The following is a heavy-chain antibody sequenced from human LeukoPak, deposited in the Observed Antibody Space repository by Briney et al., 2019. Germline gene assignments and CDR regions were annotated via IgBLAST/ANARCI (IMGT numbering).Heavy chain of an antibody. CDR2: IYYSGST. V-gene: IGHV4-59*01. D-gene: IGHD1-26*01. CDR1: GGSISSYY. Sequence: SETLSLTCTVSGGSISSYYWSWIRQPPGKGLEWIGYIYYSGSTNYNPSLKSRVTISVDTSKNQFSLKLSSVTAADTAVYYCARDRGGAPYYPGGYYYYGMDVWGQGTTVTVSS. J-gene: IGHJ6*02. CDR3: ARDRGGAPYYPGGYYYYGMDV.